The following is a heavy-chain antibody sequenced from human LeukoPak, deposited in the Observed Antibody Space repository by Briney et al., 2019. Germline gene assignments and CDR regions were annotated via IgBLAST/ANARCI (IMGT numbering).Heavy chain of an antibody. CDR1: GYTFTSYY. CDR3: ARGRNYYDSSGYYYEGDAFDI. Sequence: ASVKVSCKASGYTFTSYYVHWVRQAPGQGLEWMGTINPSGGSISYAQKFQGRVTMTRDTSTSTVYMELSSLRSEDTAVYYCARGRNYYDSSGYYYEGDAFDIWGQGTMVTVSS. CDR2: INPSGGSI. J-gene: IGHJ3*02. D-gene: IGHD3-22*01. V-gene: IGHV1-46*01.